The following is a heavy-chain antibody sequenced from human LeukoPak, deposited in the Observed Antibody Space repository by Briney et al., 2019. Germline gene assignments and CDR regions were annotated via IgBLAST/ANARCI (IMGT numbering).Heavy chain of an antibody. D-gene: IGHD3-22*01. V-gene: IGHV3-23*01. J-gene: IGHJ6*02. CDR3: AKRARRGYFEGYYYGMDV. CDR1: GFTFSSYA. CDR2: ISGSGGST. Sequence: GASLRLSCAASGFTFSSYAMSWVRQAPGKGLEWVSAISGSGGSTYYADSVKGRFTISRDNSKNTLYLQMNSLRAEDTAVYYCAKRARRGYFEGYYYGMDVWGPGTTVTVSS.